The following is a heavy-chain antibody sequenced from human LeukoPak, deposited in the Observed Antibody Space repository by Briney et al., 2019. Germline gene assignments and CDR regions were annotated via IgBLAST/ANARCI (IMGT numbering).Heavy chain of an antibody. CDR3: AKRWLEYDAFDI. D-gene: IGHD3-22*01. CDR2: ISYDGSNK. V-gene: IGHV3-30*18. Sequence: GGSLRLSCAASGFTFSSYGMHWVRQAPGKGLEWVAVISYDGSNKYYADSVKGRYTISRDNSKNTLYLQMNSLRAEDTAVYYCAKRWLEYDAFDIWGQGTLVTVSS. CDR1: GFTFSSYG. J-gene: IGHJ3*02.